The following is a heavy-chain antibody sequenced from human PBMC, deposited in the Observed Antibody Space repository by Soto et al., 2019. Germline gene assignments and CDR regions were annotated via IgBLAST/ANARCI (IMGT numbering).Heavy chain of an antibody. CDR1: GFTFSSYG. CDR3: AKDYEQWLAYYSDY. D-gene: IGHD6-19*01. V-gene: IGHV3-30*18. CDR2: ISYDGSNK. Sequence: GGSLRLSCAASGFTFSSYGMHWVRQAPGKGLEWVAVISYDGSNKYYADSVKGRFTISRDNSKNTLYLQMNSLRAEDTAVYYCAKDYEQWLAYYSDYWGQGTLVTVSS. J-gene: IGHJ4*02.